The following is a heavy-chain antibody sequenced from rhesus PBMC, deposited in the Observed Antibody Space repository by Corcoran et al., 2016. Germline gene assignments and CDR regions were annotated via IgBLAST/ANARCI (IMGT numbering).Heavy chain of an antibody. J-gene: IGHJ4*01. CDR2: TGGSCDSP. D-gene: IGHD4-29*01. CDR3: ARDLEATVTAIWGYYFDY. Sequence: QVQLQESGPGLVKPSETLSLTCAVSGYSISSGSGWSWIRQPPGKGLEWFGYTGGSCDSPTYNPALKSRVTISKDTSKNQFSLELSSVTAADAAVYYCARDLEATVTAIWGYYFDYWGQGVLVTVSS. V-gene: IGHV4-127*01. CDR1: GYSISSGSG.